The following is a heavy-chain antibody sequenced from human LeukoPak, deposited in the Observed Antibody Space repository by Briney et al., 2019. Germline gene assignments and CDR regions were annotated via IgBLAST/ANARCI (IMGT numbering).Heavy chain of an antibody. J-gene: IGHJ6*03. CDR1: GFTFSDYN. D-gene: IGHD2-15*01. CDR3: ARVLRYCSGGNCYSGGLGYMDV. Sequence: GGSLRLSCAASGFTFSDYNMRWIRQAPGKGLERVSCISRSGSTKYYADSVKGRFTISRDNAKNSLCLQMNSLRAEDTAVYYCARVLRYCSGGNCYSGGLGYMDVWGKGTTVTISS. CDR2: ISRSGSTK. V-gene: IGHV3-11*01.